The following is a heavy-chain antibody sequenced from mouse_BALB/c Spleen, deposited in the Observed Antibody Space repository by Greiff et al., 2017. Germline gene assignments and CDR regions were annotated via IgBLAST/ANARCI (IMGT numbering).Heavy chain of an antibody. CDR3: ARDGDGYDGFAY. D-gene: IGHD2-2*01. J-gene: IGHJ3*01. Sequence: VQLKESGGGLVQPGGSLKLSCAASGFTFSSYGMSWVRQTPDKRLELVATINSNGGSTYYPDSVKGRFTISRDNAKNTLYLQMSSLKSEDTAMYYCARDGDGYDGFAYWGQGTLVTVSA. CDR1: GFTFSSYG. CDR2: INSNGGST. V-gene: IGHV5-6-3*01.